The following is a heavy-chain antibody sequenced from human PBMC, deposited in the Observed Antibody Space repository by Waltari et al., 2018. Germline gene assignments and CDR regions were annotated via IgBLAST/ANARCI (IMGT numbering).Heavy chain of an antibody. J-gene: IGHJ5*02. CDR2: IYPGDSDT. Sequence: VHLVQSGTEVKQPGASVKVSCKASGYSFTSYWIGWVRQMPGKGLEWMGIIYPGDSDTRYSPSFQGQVTISADKSISTAYLQWSSLKASDTAMYYCARLGLAAAGSWFDPWGQGTLVTVSS. CDR1: GYSFTSYW. CDR3: ARLGLAAAGSWFDP. V-gene: IGHV5-51*01. D-gene: IGHD6-13*01.